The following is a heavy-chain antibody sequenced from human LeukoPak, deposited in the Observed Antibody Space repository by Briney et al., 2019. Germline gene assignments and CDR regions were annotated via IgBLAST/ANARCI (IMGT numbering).Heavy chain of an antibody. CDR2: ISISSTYT. V-gene: IGHV3-11*06. Sequence: GGSLRLSCAASGFTLNDYYLTWIRQAPGKGLEWISYISISSTYTHYADSVKGRFTISRDNAKNSLYLQINNLRVEDTAVYYCVRDGSRGYDMDYWGQGILVTVSS. J-gene: IGHJ4*02. D-gene: IGHD3-10*01. CDR1: GFTLNDYY. CDR3: VRDGSRGYDMDY.